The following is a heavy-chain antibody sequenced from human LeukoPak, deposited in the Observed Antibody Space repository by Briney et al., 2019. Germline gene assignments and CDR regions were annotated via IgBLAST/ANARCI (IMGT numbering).Heavy chain of an antibody. CDR2: ISGSGGST. D-gene: IGHD3-16*01. V-gene: IGHV3-23*01. CDR1: GFTFSSYA. Sequence: GGSLRLSCAASGFTFSSYAMSWVRQAPGKGLEWVSAISGSGGSTYYADSVKGRFTISRDNAKNSLYLQMNSLRAEDTAVYYCARDPRAYDYVWGSYSAYWGQGTLVTVSS. CDR3: ARDPRAYDYVWGSYSAY. J-gene: IGHJ4*02.